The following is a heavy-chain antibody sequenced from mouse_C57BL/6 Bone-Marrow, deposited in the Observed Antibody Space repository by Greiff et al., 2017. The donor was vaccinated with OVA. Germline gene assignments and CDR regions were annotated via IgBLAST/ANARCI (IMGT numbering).Heavy chain of an antibody. J-gene: IGHJ3*01. D-gene: IGHD1-1*01. V-gene: IGHV1-55*01. CDR1: GYTFTSYW. CDR2: IYPGSGST. Sequence: VQLQQPGAELVKPGASVKMSCKASGYTFTSYWITWVKQRPGQGLEWIGDIYPGSGSTNYNEKFKSKATLTVDTSSSTAYMQLSRLTSEDSAVYYGARHYGSPSPAWFAYWGQGTLVTVSA. CDR3: ARHYGSPSPAWFAY.